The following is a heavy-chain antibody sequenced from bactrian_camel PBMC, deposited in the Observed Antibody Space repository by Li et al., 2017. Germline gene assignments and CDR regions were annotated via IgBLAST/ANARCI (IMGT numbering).Heavy chain of an antibody. CDR3: TTNIVVMTP. CDR2: IRGNTDTT. V-gene: IGHV3S1*01. Sequence: VQLVESGGDLVQPGGSLRLSCVASGFNFSWYWMYWVRQAPGKELEWVSTIRGNTDTTRYADSVEGRFTTFRDETKDTLYLQLNDLRIEDTAMYYCTTNIVVMTPRGQGTQVTVS. CDR1: GFNFSWYW. J-gene: IGHJ4*01. D-gene: IGHD1*01.